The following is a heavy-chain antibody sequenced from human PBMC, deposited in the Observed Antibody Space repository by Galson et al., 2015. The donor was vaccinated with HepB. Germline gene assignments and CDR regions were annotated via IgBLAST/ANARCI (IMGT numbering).Heavy chain of an antibody. D-gene: IGHD2/OR15-2a*01. CDR3: AKDFGHYF. CDR2: IKQDGSEK. Sequence: LRLSCAASGFTFSDYWMTWVRQAPGKGLEWVANIKQDGSEKHYVDSVKGRFTISRDNAKNSLYLRMNGLRAEDTAVYYCAKDFGHYFWGQGALITVSP. J-gene: IGHJ4*02. CDR1: GFTFSDYW. V-gene: IGHV3-7*01.